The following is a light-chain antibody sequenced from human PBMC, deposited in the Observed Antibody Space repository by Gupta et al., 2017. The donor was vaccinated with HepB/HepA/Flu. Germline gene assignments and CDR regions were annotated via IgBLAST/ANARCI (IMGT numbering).Light chain of an antibody. CDR3: QSYDSSLNDYV. V-gene: IGLV1-40*01. Sequence: QSVLTQPPSVSGAPGQRVTISCTGSSSNIGAGYDVHWYQQLPGTAPKLLISGDNNRTSGVPERFSGSKSGTSATLASTGLQAEDEADYYCQSYDSSLNDYVFGTGTKVTVL. CDR2: GDN. J-gene: IGLJ1*01. CDR1: SSNIGAGYD.